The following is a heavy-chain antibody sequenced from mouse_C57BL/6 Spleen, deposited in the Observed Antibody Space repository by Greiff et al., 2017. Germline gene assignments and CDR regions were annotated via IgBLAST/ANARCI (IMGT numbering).Heavy chain of an antibody. D-gene: IGHD1-1*01. Sequence: QVQLQQPGAELVMPGASVKLSCKASGYTFTSYWMHWVKQRHGQGLEWIGEIDPSDSYTNYNQKFKGKSTLTVDKSSSTAYMQLSSLTSEDSAVYYCASYALDYWGQGTTLTVSS. CDR3: ASYALDY. CDR1: GYTFTSYW. J-gene: IGHJ2*01. V-gene: IGHV1-69*01. CDR2: IDPSDSYT.